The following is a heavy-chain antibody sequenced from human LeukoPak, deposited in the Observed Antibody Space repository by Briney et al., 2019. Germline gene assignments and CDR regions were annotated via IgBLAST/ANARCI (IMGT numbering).Heavy chain of an antibody. CDR3: ARVVLRFLEWSSYAFDI. CDR2: ISSSSSYI. D-gene: IGHD3-3*01. Sequence: PGGSLRLSCAASGFTFSNAWMSWVRQAPGKGLEWVSSISSSSSYIYYADSVKGRFTISRDNAKNSLYLQMNSLRAEDTAVYYCARVVLRFLEWSSYAFDIWGQGTMVTVSS. J-gene: IGHJ3*02. V-gene: IGHV3-21*01. CDR1: GFTFSNAW.